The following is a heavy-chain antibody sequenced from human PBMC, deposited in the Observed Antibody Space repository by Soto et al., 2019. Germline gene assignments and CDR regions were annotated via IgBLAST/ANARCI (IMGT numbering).Heavy chain of an antibody. Sequence: QVQLVESGGGVVQPGRSLRLSCAASGFTSSNYHIHWVRQAPGKGLEWVTVIWYDGSNKYYADSVKGRFTISRDNSKNTLYLQMNSLRAEDTAVYYCAKDSYGMDVWGQGTTVTVSS. CDR2: IWYDGSNK. CDR3: AKDSYGMDV. J-gene: IGHJ6*02. V-gene: IGHV3-33*06. CDR1: GFTSSNYH.